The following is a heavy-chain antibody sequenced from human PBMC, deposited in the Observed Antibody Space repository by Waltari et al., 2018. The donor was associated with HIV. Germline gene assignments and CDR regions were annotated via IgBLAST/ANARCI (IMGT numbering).Heavy chain of an antibody. V-gene: IGHV1-2*02. D-gene: IGHD3-22*01. J-gene: IGHJ5*02. CDR2: INPNSGGT. Sequence: QVQLVQSGAEVKKPGASVKVSCKASGYTFTGYYMPRVRQAPGQGLEWMGWINPNSGGTNYAQKFQGRVTMTRDTSISTAYMELSRLRSDDMAVYYCARDTPDAYYYDTSGYWSWGQGTLVTVSS. CDR3: ARDTPDAYYYDTSGYWS. CDR1: GYTFTGYY.